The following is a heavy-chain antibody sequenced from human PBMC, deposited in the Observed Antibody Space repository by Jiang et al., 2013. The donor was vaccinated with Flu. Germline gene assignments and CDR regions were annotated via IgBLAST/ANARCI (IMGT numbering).Heavy chain of an antibody. D-gene: IGHD6-13*01. J-gene: IGHJ5*02. Sequence: SGGGVVQPGRSLRLSCAASGFTFSSYAMHWVRQAPGKGLEWVAVISYDGSNKYYADSVKGRFTISRDNSKNTLYLQMNSLRAEDTAVYYCARGAYSSSWYWFDPWGQGTLVTVSS. CDR2: ISYDGSNK. V-gene: IGHV3-30*04. CDR1: GFTFSSYA. CDR3: ARGAYSSSWYWFDP.